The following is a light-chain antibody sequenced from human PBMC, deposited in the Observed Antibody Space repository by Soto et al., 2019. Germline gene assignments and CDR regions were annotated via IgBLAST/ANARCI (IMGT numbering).Light chain of an antibody. V-gene: IGKV3-20*01. CDR1: QSVSRNY. Sequence: EIVLTQSPGTLSLSPGERATLSFRASQSVSRNYVTWYQHKPSPAPRLLIYATSTRATGVPDRFSGGGSGTDFTLTISRLEPEDFAVYYCQQYGGSPPFNFGTGTKVD. CDR3: QQYGGSPPFN. J-gene: IGKJ3*01. CDR2: ATS.